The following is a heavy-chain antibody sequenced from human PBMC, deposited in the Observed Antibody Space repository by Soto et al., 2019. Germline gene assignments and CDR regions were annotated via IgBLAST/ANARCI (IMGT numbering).Heavy chain of an antibody. CDR2: ISNDGSEK. Sequence: QVQLVESGGGVVQPGRSLRLSCAAAGFTFRTYGMNWVRQAPGKGPEWLAIISNDGSEKYYADSVKGRFTISRDNSRSNLYLQMNSVIVEDTAVYYCARQESGTDYWGQGTLVTVSS. CDR1: GFTFRTYG. CDR3: ARQESGTDY. J-gene: IGHJ4*02. D-gene: IGHD1-26*01. V-gene: IGHV3-30*03.